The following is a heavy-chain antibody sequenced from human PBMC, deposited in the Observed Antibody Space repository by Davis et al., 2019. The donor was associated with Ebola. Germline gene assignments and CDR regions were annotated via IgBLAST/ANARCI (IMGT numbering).Heavy chain of an antibody. CDR2: IRSKANSYAT. D-gene: IGHD4-17*01. V-gene: IGHV3-73*01. CDR3: ARVDMTTVTFDY. CDR1: GFTFSGSA. J-gene: IGHJ4*02. Sequence: PGGSLRLSCAASGFTFSGSAMHWVRQASGKGLEWVGRIRSKANSYATAYAASVKGRFTISRDDSKNTAYLQMNSLKTEDTAVYYCARVDMTTVTFDYWGQGTLVTVSS.